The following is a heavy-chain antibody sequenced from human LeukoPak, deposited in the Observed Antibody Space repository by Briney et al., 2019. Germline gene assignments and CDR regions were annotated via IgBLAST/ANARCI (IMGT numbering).Heavy chain of an antibody. CDR1: GGSISSSSYY. D-gene: IGHD3-16*02. CDR3: ASLLGGYVWGSYRLGAFDI. CDR2: VYYSGST. Sequence: SETLSLTCTVSGGSISSSSYYWGWIRQPPGKGLEWIGSVYYSGSTYYNPSLKSRVTISVDTSKNQFSLKLSSVTAADTAVYYCASLLGGYVWGSYRLGAFDIWGQGTMVTVSP. V-gene: IGHV4-39*01. J-gene: IGHJ3*02.